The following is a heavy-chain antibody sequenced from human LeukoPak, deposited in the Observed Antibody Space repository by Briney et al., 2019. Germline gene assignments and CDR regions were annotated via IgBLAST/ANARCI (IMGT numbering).Heavy chain of an antibody. CDR2: ITWNSHSI. CDR1: GFTLSNYW. J-gene: IGHJ3*01. D-gene: IGHD2-2*01. CDR3: AKDISVGIVAEPVAMVSPLDV. V-gene: IGHV3-9*01. Sequence: GGSLRLSCAASGFTLSNYWMHWVRQAPGKGLVWVSGITWNSHSIAYADSVKGRFTISRDNAKNSLYLQMNSLRAEDTALYYCAKDISVGIVAEPVAMVSPLDVWGQGTMVTVSS.